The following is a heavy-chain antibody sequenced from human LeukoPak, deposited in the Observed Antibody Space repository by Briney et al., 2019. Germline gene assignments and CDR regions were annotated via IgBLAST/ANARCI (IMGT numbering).Heavy chain of an antibody. J-gene: IGHJ4*02. CDR2: IYPGDSDT. V-gene: IGHV5-51*01. CDR1: GYTFTSYW. D-gene: IGHD3-22*01. Sequence: GESLKFSCKGSGYTFTSYWIAWVRQMPGKGLEWMGIIYPGDSDTRYSPSFQGQVTISADKSISTAYLQWSSLKATDTAMYYCAITDSSGYYLDYWGQGTLVTVSS. CDR3: AITDSSGYYLDY.